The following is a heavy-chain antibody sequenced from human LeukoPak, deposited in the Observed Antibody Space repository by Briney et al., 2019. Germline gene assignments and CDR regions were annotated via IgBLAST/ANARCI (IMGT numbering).Heavy chain of an antibody. D-gene: IGHD5-24*01. CDR1: AFTFSSYS. CDR2: ISSSGSYI. Sequence: GGSLRLSCAASAFTFSSYSMNWVRHAPGKAPECVSSISSSGSYIYYADSVKGRFTISRDNAKNSLYLQMNSLRAEDTAVYYCAGSRDGYNYRGDYWGQGTLVTVSS. V-gene: IGHV3-21*01. J-gene: IGHJ4*02. CDR3: AGSRDGYNYRGDY.